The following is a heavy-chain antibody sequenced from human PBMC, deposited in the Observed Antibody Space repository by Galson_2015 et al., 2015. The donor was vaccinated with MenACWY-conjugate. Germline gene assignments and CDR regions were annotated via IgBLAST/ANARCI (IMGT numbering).Heavy chain of an antibody. J-gene: IGHJ4*02. V-gene: IGHV1-3*03. D-gene: IGHD6-13*01. Sequence: SVKVSCKASGYTFTSYAMHWVRQAPGQRLEWMGWINAGNGNTKYSQEFQGRVTITRDTSASTAYMELNSLRAEDTAVYYCARVAAAGEVGVRRELDYWGQGTLVTVSS. CDR1: GYTFTSYA. CDR3: ARVAAAGEVGVRRELDY. CDR2: INAGNGNT.